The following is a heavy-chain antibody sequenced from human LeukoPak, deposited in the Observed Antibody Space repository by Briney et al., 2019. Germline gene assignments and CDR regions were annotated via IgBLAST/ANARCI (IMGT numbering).Heavy chain of an antibody. CDR1: GGSISSSSYY. Sequence: TSETLSLTCTVSGGSISSSSYYWGWIRQPPGKGLEWIGSIYYSGSTYYNPSLKSRVTISVDTSKNQFSLKLSSVTAADTAVYYCARHEVLRFLEWLTYNWFDPWGQGTLVTVSS. V-gene: IGHV4-39*01. CDR2: IYYSGST. CDR3: ARHEVLRFLEWLTYNWFDP. D-gene: IGHD3-3*01. J-gene: IGHJ5*02.